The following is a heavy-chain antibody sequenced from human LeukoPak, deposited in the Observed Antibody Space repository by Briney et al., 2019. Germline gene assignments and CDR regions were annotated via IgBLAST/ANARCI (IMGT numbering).Heavy chain of an antibody. V-gene: IGHV3-23*01. J-gene: IGHJ3*02. CDR2: ISGSGGIT. CDR1: GFTFGTYA. CDR3: AKELRQWLVTYAFYI. Sequence: GGALRLSCAASGFTFGTYAMSWVGQTPGKGGEGVSNISGSGGITYYADSVKGRLTISRDNKNRTVFLQMNSLSAEDTAVYYCAKELRQWLVTYAFYIWGQGTMVTLSS. D-gene: IGHD6-19*01.